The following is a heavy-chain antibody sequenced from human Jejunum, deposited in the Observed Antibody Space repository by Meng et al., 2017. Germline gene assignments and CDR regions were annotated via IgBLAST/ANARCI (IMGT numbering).Heavy chain of an antibody. CDR3: ARGSYGSSEY. D-gene: IGHD3-16*01. CDR2: ISGSSGSI. V-gene: IGHV3-21*01. Sequence: GESLKISCAASGFTFSYYSMNWVRQAPGKGLEWVSSISGSSGSISYADSVKGRFTISRDNAKNSLYLQMNSLRVEDTAVYYCARGSYGSSEYWGQGTLVTVSS. J-gene: IGHJ4*02. CDR1: GFTFSYYS.